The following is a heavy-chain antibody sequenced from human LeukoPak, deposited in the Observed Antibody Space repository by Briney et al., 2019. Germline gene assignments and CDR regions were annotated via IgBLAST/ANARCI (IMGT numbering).Heavy chain of an antibody. CDR1: GFTVSSNY. CDR3: ARDRGSGPRVGAKITYNWFDP. J-gene: IGHJ5*02. V-gene: IGHV3-53*01. Sequence: GGSLRLSCAASGFTVSSNYMSWVRQAPGKGLEWVSIIYSGGSTFYADSVKGRFTISRDNSKNTLYLQMNSLRAEDTAVYYCARDRGSGPRVGAKITYNWFDPWGQGTLVTVSS. CDR2: IYSGGST. D-gene: IGHD1-26*01.